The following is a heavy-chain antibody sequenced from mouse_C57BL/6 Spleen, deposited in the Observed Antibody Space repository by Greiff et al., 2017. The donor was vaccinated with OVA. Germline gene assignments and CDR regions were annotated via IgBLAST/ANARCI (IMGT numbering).Heavy chain of an antibody. CDR2: ISYDGSN. CDR1: GYSITSGYY. V-gene: IGHV3-6*01. CDR3: AREDDYYGSSLAY. D-gene: IGHD1-1*01. J-gene: IGHJ3*01. Sequence: VQLKESGPGLVKPSQSLSLTCSVTGYSITSGYYWNWIRQFPGNKLEWMGYISYDGSNNYNPSLKNRISITRDTSKNQFFLKLNSVTTEDTATDYCAREDDYYGSSLAYWGQGTLVTVSA.